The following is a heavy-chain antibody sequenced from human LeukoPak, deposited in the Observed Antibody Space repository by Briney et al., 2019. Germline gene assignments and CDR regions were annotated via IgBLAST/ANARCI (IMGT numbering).Heavy chain of an antibody. CDR1: GGSISSSSYY. Sequence: SETLSLTCTVSGGSISSSSYYWGWIRQPPGKGLEWIGSIYYSGSTYYNPSLKSRVTISVDTSKNQFSLKLSSVTAADTAVYYCARTENVFQDYGDYYFDYWGQGTLVTVSS. V-gene: IGHV4-39*01. CDR2: IYYSGST. J-gene: IGHJ4*02. D-gene: IGHD4-17*01. CDR3: ARTENVFQDYGDYYFDY.